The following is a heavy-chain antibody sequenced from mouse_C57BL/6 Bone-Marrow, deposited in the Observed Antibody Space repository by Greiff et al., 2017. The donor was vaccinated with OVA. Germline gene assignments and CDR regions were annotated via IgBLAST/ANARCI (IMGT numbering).Heavy chain of an antibody. CDR2: SRNKANDYTT. V-gene: IGHV7-1*01. Sequence: EVKLMESGGGLVQSGRSLRLSCATSGFTFSDFYMEWVRQAPGKGLEWIAASRNKANDYTTEYSASVKGRFIVSRDTSQSILYLQMNALRAEDTAIYYCARDALTGIFDYWGQGTTLTVSS. CDR3: ARDALTGIFDY. D-gene: IGHD4-1*01. J-gene: IGHJ2*01. CDR1: GFTFSDFY.